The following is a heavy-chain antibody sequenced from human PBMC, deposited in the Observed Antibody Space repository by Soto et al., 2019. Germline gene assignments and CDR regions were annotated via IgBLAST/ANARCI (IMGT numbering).Heavy chain of an antibody. Sequence: GGSLRLSCAASGFTFSSYWMSWVRQAPGKGLEWVANIKQDGSEKYYVDSVKGRFTISRDNAKNSLYLQMNSLRAEDTAVYYCARLPVRYWDPLLWFGSPTPGITTNFDPWGQGTLVTVSS. CDR3: ARLPVRYWDPLLWFGSPTPGITTNFDP. J-gene: IGHJ5*02. D-gene: IGHD3-10*01. CDR2: IKQDGSEK. CDR1: GFTFSSYW. V-gene: IGHV3-7*01.